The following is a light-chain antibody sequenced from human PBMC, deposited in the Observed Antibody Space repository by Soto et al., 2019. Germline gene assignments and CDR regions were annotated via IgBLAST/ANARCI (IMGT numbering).Light chain of an antibody. V-gene: IGLV2-23*02. J-gene: IGLJ2*01. CDR3: CSYPASRTHVL. Sequence: QSALTQPASVSGSPGQSITISCIGTSSDVGSYNLVSWYQQHPGKAPKVLIYEVSERPSGVSNRFSGSKSGNTASLTISGLQAEDEAEYYCCSYPASRTHVLFGGGTQLTVL. CDR1: SSDVGSYNL. CDR2: EVS.